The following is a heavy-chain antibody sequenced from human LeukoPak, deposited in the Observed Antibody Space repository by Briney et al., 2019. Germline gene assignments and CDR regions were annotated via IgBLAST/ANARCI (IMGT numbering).Heavy chain of an antibody. CDR1: SGSISNSNYY. V-gene: IGHV4-39*01. D-gene: IGHD3-10*01. J-gene: IGHJ4*02. CDR2: IFYDGSP. CDR3: ARYYGSGRHGDY. Sequence: PSETLSLTCTVSSGSISNSNYYWGWIRQPPGKGLEWIGSIFYDGSPDYNPSLKSRVTISVDTSKNQFSLKVNSVTAADTAVYFCARYYGSGRHGDYWGQGTLVTVSS.